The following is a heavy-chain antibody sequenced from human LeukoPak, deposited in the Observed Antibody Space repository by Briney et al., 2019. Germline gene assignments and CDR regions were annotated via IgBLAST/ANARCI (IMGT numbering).Heavy chain of an antibody. D-gene: IGHD7-27*01. Sequence: GGSLRLSCAASGFTFGSYAMSWVRQAPGKGLEWVSAISGSGGSTYYADSVKGRFTISRDNSKNTLYLQMNSLRAEDTAVYYCAKVGQLGIGGGFDYWGQGTLVTVSS. J-gene: IGHJ4*02. V-gene: IGHV3-23*01. CDR3: AKVGQLGIGGGFDY. CDR1: GFTFGSYA. CDR2: ISGSGGST.